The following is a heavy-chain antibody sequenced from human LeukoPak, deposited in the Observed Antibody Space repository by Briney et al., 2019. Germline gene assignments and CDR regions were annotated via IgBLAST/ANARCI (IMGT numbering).Heavy chain of an antibody. V-gene: IGHV4-39*01. D-gene: IGHD3-16*01. CDR2: LYYTGST. CDR3: AGGGIRTVKDFDY. CDR1: GGFISSSLYY. J-gene: IGHJ4*02. Sequence: SETLSLTCSVSGGFISSSLYYWGWIRQSPGKGLEWIGTLYYTGSTFYNPSLKSRLTISIDTSKNQFSLNLSSVTAADTAVYYCAGGGIRTVKDFDYWGQGTLVTVSS.